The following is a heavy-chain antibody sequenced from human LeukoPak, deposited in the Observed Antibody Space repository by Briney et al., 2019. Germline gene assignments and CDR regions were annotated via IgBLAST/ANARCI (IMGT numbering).Heavy chain of an antibody. D-gene: IGHD3-22*01. Sequence: SETLSLTCTVSGGSISSYYWSWIRQPAGKGLEWIGRIYTSGSTNYNPSLKSRVTMSVDTSKDQFSLKPSSVTAADTAVYYCARVDDSSGYYTFDYWGQGTLVTVSS. CDR2: IYTSGST. CDR1: GGSISSYY. V-gene: IGHV4-4*07. J-gene: IGHJ4*02. CDR3: ARVDDSSGYYTFDY.